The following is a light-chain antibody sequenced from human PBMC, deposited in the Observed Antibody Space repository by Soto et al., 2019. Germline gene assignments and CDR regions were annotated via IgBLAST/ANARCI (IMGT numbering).Light chain of an antibody. Sequence: EIVLTQSPGTLSLSPGERATLSCRASQSVSNNYLAWYQQKPGQAPRLLIYGASSRATGIPDRFSGSGSGTDFTLTISRLEPEDFAVYYCQQYSRSPRTFGQGNKVEIK. CDR1: QSVSNNY. V-gene: IGKV3-20*01. J-gene: IGKJ1*01. CDR2: GAS. CDR3: QQYSRSPRT.